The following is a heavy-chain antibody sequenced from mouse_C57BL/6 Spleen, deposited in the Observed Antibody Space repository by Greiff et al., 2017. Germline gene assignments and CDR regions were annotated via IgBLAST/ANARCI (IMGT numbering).Heavy chain of an antibody. J-gene: IGHJ2*01. D-gene: IGHD1-1*01. CDR3: ARNYHYYGSSFLFDY. Sequence: VKLVESGPGLVAPSQSLSITCTVSGFSLTSYAISWVRQPPGKGLEWLGVIWTGGGTNYNSALKSRLRISKDNSKSQVFLKMNSLQTDDTARYYCARNYHYYGSSFLFDYWGQGTTLTVSS. CDR1: GFSLTSYA. CDR2: IWTGGGT. V-gene: IGHV2-9-1*01.